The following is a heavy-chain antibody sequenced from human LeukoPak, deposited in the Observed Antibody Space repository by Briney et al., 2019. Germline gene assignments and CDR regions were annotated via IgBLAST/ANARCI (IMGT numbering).Heavy chain of an antibody. CDR2: IYYSGST. CDR3: ARSWDYYDILTGYYSTYFDY. V-gene: IGHV4-39*01. D-gene: IGHD3-9*01. CDR1: GGSISSYY. Sequence: SETLSLTCTVSGGSISSYYWGWIRQPPGKGLEWIGSIYYSGSTYYNPSLKSRVTISVDTSKNQFSLKLSSVTAADTAVYYCARSWDYYDILTGYYSTYFDYWGQGTLVTVSS. J-gene: IGHJ4*02.